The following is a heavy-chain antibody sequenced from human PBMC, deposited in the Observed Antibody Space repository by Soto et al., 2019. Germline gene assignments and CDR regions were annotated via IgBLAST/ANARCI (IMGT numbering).Heavy chain of an antibody. CDR1: GGSFSGYY. J-gene: IGHJ4*02. D-gene: IGHD5-18*01. CDR3: ARGVSDTAMAPFDY. V-gene: IGHV4-34*01. CDR2: INHSGST. Sequence: SETLSLTCAVYGGSFSGYYWSWIRQPPGKGLEWIGEINHSGSTNYNPSLKSRVTISVDTSKSQFSLKLSSVTAADTAVYYCARGVSDTAMAPFDYWGQGTLVTVSS.